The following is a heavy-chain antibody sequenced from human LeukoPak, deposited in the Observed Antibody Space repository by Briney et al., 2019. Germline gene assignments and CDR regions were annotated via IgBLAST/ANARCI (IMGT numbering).Heavy chain of an antibody. Sequence: SETLSLTCTVSGGSISSSSYYWGWIRQPPGKGLEWIGSIYYSGSAYYNPSLKSRVTISVDTSKNQFSLKLRSVTAADTAVYYCARGGSNGALYYYYYYMDVWGKGTTVTVSS. J-gene: IGHJ6*03. CDR3: ARGGSNGALYYYYYYMDV. CDR1: GGSISSSSYY. D-gene: IGHD4-17*01. V-gene: IGHV4-39*07. CDR2: IYYSGSA.